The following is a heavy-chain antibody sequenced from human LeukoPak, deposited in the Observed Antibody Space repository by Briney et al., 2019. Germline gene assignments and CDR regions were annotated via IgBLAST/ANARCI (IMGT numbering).Heavy chain of an antibody. CDR1: GFTFSSYE. D-gene: IGHD3-22*01. Sequence: GGSLRLSCAASGFTFSSYEMNWVRQAPGKGLEWVSYISSSSSTIYYADSVKGRFTISRDNAKNSLYLQMNSLRAEDTAVYYCARDLTNYYDSSGYYSSYWYFDLWGRGTLVTVSS. V-gene: IGHV3-48*01. J-gene: IGHJ2*01. CDR2: ISSSSSTI. CDR3: ARDLTNYYDSSGYYSSYWYFDL.